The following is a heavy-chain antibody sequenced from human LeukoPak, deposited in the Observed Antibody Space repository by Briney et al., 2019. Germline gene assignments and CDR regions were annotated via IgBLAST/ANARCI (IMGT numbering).Heavy chain of an antibody. V-gene: IGHV4-59*01. Sequence: TETLSLTCTVSGGSISSYYWSWMRQPPGKGLEWIGYIYYSGRHNYNPSLKSRVTISVDTSKNQFSLKLSSVNAADTAVYYCARVPRSYYYYYYMDVWGKGTTVTVSS. CDR3: ARVPRSYYYYYYMDV. CDR2: IYYSGRH. CDR1: GGSISSYY. J-gene: IGHJ6*03.